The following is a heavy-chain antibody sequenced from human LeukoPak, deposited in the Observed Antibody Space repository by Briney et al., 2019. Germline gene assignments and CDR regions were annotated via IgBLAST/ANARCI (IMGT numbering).Heavy chain of an antibody. CDR1: GFTFSSYW. CDR2: IKQGGSER. V-gene: IGHV3-7*01. CDR3: AREVAGWYFDY. J-gene: IGHJ4*02. D-gene: IGHD6-19*01. Sequence: PGGSLRLSCAATGFTFSSYWMSWVRQAPGKGLEWVANIKQGGSERYYVDSVRGRFTISRDNAKNSLYLQMHSLRAEDTAVYYCAREVAGWYFDYWGRGTLVTVSS.